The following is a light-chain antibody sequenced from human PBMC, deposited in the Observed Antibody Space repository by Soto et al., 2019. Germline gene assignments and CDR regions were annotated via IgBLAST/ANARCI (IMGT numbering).Light chain of an antibody. CDR2: EGS. CDR1: STDVGSHDL. V-gene: IGLV2-23*01. CDR3: CSYAGSSALL. Sequence: QSALAQPASVSGSPGQSITISCTGISTDVGSHDLASWYKHPPGKAPKLIIYEGSKRPSGVSNRFSGSKSGNTASLTISWLQAEDEADYYCCSYAGSSALLFGGGTKLTVL. J-gene: IGLJ2*01.